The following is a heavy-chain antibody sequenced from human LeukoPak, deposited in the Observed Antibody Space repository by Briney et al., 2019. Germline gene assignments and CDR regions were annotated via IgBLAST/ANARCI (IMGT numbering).Heavy chain of an antibody. CDR2: IYSGGST. D-gene: IGHD5-18*01. CDR1: GFTVSSNY. CDR3: ARAGEGAMAYPIDY. Sequence: GGSLRLSCAASGFTVSSNYMSWVRQAPGKGLEWVSVIYSGGSTYYADSVKGRFTISRDSSKNTLYLQMNSLRAEDTAVYYCARAGEGAMAYPIDYWGQGTLVTVSS. J-gene: IGHJ4*02. V-gene: IGHV3-66*02.